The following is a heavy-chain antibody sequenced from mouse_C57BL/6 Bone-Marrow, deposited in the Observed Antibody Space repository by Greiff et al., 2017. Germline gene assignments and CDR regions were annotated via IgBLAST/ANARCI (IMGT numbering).Heavy chain of an antibody. CDR2: ISSGSSTI. CDR1: GFTFSDYG. CDR3: AREMITTTDGYFDC. J-gene: IGHJ2*01. V-gene: IGHV5-17*01. Sequence: EVKLVESGGGLVKPGGSLKLSCAASGFTFSDYGMHWVRQAPEKGLEWVAYISSGSSTIYYADTVKGRFTISRDNAKNTLFLQMTSLRSEDTAMYYCAREMITTTDGYFDCWGQGTTRTVSS. D-gene: IGHD2-4*01.